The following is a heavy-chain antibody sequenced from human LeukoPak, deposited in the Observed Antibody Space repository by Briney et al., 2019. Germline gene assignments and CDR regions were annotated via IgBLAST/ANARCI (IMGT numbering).Heavy chain of an antibody. CDR1: GFTFTNYA. J-gene: IGHJ3*02. Sequence: GGSLRLSCAASGFTFTNYAMIWVRQAPGKGLEWVSAISGSGGSKYYADSVKGRFTISRDNSKNTLFLQVNSLRAEDTAVYYCGKDPNGDYVGAFDMWGQGTMVTVSP. D-gene: IGHD4-17*01. CDR2: ISGSGGSK. V-gene: IGHV3-23*01. CDR3: GKDPNGDYVGAFDM.